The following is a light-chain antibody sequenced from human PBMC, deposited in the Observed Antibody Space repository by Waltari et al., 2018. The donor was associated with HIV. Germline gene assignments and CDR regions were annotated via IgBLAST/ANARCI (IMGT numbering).Light chain of an antibody. CDR3: GTWDTSLTAVV. CDR1: TPNLGDTF. J-gene: IGLJ3*02. V-gene: IGLV1-51*01. Sequence: QSVFTQPPSVSAAPGQKLTISCSGSTPNLGDTFVSWYQQIPGTVPKLLIHENSKRPSGIPDRFSGSKSGTSATLGITGLQTGDEADYYCGTWDTSLTAVVFGGGTKLTVL. CDR2: ENS.